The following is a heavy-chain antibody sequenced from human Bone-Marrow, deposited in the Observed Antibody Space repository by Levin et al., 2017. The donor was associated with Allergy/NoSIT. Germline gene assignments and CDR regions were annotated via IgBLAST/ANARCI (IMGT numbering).Heavy chain of an antibody. V-gene: IGHV3-48*01. D-gene: IGHD1-14*01. CDR3: ARDFGTERGGINV. J-gene: IGHJ6*02. CDR1: GFPFTTSG. CDR2: ISANTKNK. Sequence: PSETLSLTCAASGFPFTTSGMNWVRQGPGKGLQWLSYISANTKNKYYSDSAKGRFTISRDNADNSLFLQMNSLGADDTAIYYCARDFGTERGGINVWGQGTTVVVSS.